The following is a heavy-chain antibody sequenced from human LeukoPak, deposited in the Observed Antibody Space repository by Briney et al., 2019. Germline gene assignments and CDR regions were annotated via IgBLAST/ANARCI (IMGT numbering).Heavy chain of an antibody. D-gene: IGHD5-24*01. V-gene: IGHV3-30*18. CDR1: GFSFSNYA. Sequence: AGGSLRLSCAVSGFSFSNYAMSWVRQFPGKGLEWVAVISYDGSNKYYADSVKGRFTISRDNSKNTLYLQMNSLRAEDTAVYYCAKERRDGYNYPPYFDYWGQGTLVTVSS. CDR2: ISYDGSNK. CDR3: AKERRDGYNYPPYFDY. J-gene: IGHJ4*02.